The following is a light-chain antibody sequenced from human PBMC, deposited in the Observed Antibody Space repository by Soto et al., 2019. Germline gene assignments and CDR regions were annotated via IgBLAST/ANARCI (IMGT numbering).Light chain of an antibody. CDR3: QQYNSYSPT. V-gene: IGKV1-5*01. J-gene: IGKJ1*01. CDR2: DAS. Sequence: DIQMTQSPSTLSASVGDRVTITCRASQSISSGLAWYQQKPGKAPKLLIYDASSLESGVASRFSGSGSGTEFTLPISSLQPDDFATYYCQQYNSYSPTFGQGTKLEI. CDR1: QSISSG.